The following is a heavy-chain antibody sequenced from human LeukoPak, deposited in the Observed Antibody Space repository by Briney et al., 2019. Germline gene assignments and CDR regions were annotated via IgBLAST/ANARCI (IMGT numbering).Heavy chain of an antibody. CDR2: IYSGGST. Sequence: PGGSLRLSCAASGFTVSSNYMSWVRQAPGKGLEWVSGIYSGGSTYYADSVKGRFTISRDNSKNTLYLQMNSLRAEDTAVYYCARDTYYYGSGSYYKEYWGQGTLVTVSS. V-gene: IGHV3-66*01. D-gene: IGHD3-10*01. CDR1: GFTVSSNY. J-gene: IGHJ4*02. CDR3: ARDTYYYGSGSYYKEY.